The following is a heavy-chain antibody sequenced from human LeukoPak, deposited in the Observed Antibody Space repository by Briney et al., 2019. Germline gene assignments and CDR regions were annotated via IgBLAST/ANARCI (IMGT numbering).Heavy chain of an antibody. J-gene: IGHJ5*02. CDR3: ARARIVGATTGKHNWFDP. V-gene: IGHV1-18*04. Sequence: ASVKVSCKASGYTFTSYYMHWVRQAPGQGLEWMGWISAYNGNTNYAQKLQGRVTMTTDTSTSTAYMELRSLRSDDTAVYYCARARIVGATTGKHNWFDPWGQGTLVTVSS. D-gene: IGHD1-26*01. CDR2: ISAYNGNT. CDR1: GYTFTSYY.